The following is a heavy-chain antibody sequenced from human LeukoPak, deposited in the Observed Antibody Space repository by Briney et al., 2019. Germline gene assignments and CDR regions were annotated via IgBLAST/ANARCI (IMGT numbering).Heavy chain of an antibody. D-gene: IGHD2-2*01. CDR3: ARDLCSSTSCPVDY. V-gene: IGHV4-39*07. CDR2: IYYSGST. Sequence: SETLSLTCTVSGGSISSSSYYWGWIRQPPGKGLEWIGSIYYSGSTSYNPSLKSRVTISVDTSKNQFSLKLSSVTAADTAVYYCARDLCSSTSCPVDYWGQGTLVIVSS. J-gene: IGHJ4*02. CDR1: GGSISSSSYY.